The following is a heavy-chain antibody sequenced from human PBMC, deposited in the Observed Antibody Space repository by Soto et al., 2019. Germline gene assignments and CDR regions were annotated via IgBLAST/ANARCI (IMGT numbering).Heavy chain of an antibody. J-gene: IGHJ4*02. CDR1: GGSFSGYY. CDR3: RIFGVAPVFDY. V-gene: IGHV4-34*01. CDR2: INHSGST. D-gene: IGHD3-3*01. Sequence: QVQLQQWGAGLLKPSETLSLTCAVYGGSFSGYYWSWIRQPPGKGLEWIGEINHSGSTNYNPSLKSRVTISVDTSKNQFSLKLSSVTAADTAVYYCRIFGVAPVFDYWGQGTLVTVSS.